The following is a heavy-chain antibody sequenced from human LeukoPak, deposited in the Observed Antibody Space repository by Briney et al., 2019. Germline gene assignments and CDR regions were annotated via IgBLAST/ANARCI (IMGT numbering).Heavy chain of an antibody. D-gene: IGHD6-13*01. Sequence: GGSLRLSCAASGFTFSSYAMPWVRQAPGKGLEWVAVISYDGSNKYYADSVKGRFTISRDNSKNTLYLQMNSLRAEDTAVYYCAGPRGIAAAGPYFDYWGQGTLVTVSS. CDR2: ISYDGSNK. CDR3: AGPRGIAAAGPYFDY. CDR1: GFTFSSYA. V-gene: IGHV3-30-3*01. J-gene: IGHJ4*02.